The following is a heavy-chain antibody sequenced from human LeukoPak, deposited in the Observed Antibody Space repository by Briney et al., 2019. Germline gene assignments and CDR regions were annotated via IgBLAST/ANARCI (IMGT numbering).Heavy chain of an antibody. CDR3: AREITTNGGRYFDY. D-gene: IGHD7-27*01. Sequence: GGSLRLSCAASGFTFSSYWMHWVRQAPGKGLVWVSRINTDGSSTNYADSVKGRFTMSRDNAKNTLYLQMNSLRAEDTAVYSCAREITTNGGRYFDYWGQGTLVTVSS. CDR2: INTDGSST. CDR1: GFTFSSYW. V-gene: IGHV3-74*01. J-gene: IGHJ4*02.